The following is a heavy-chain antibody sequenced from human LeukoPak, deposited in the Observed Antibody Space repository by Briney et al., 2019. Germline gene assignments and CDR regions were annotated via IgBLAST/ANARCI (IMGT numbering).Heavy chain of an antibody. Sequence: PGGSLRLSCAASGFIFSSYGMHWVRQAPGKGLEWVSSIRFDGDFKHYGDSVKGRVAISRNNAENKVFLQMNNLRGEDTGVYFCARSVYGSGSYMDVWGQGTTVIVSS. CDR1: GFIFSSYG. V-gene: IGHV3-33*03. CDR2: IRFDGDFK. D-gene: IGHD3-10*01. CDR3: ARSVYGSGSYMDV. J-gene: IGHJ6*02.